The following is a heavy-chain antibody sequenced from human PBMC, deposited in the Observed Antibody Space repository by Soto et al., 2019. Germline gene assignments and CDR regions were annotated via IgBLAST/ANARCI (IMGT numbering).Heavy chain of an antibody. CDR3: ARDRWGSWLQSGSLDY. CDR2: IKQDGSEK. Sequence: GGSLRLSCAASGFTFSSYWMSWVRQAPGKGLEWVANIKQDGSEKYYVDSVKGRFTISRDNAKNSLYLQMNSLRAEDTAVYYCARDRWGSWLQSGSLDYWGQGTLVTVSS. V-gene: IGHV3-7*01. J-gene: IGHJ4*02. D-gene: IGHD5-12*01. CDR1: GFTFSSYW.